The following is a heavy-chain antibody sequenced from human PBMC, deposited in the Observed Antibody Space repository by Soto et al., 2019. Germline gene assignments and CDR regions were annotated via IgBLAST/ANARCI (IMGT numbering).Heavy chain of an antibody. J-gene: IGHJ6*03. Sequence: GGSLRLSCAASGFTFSSYWMSWVRQAPGKGLEWVANIKQDGSEKYYVDSVKGRFTISRDNAKNSLYLQMNSLRAEDTAGYYCARDKKEGLFPVVPAAMKEMKPFDYSNYASYYYYMDVWGKGTTVTVSS. V-gene: IGHV3-7*01. CDR1: GFTFSSYW. CDR3: ARDKKEGLFPVVPAAMKEMKPFDYSNYASYYYYMDV. D-gene: IGHD2-2*01. CDR2: IKQDGSEK.